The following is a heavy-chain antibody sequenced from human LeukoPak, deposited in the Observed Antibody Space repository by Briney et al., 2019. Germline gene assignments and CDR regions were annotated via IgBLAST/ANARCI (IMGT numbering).Heavy chain of an antibody. J-gene: IGHJ4*02. CDR1: GFTFSDYY. CDR3: ARDYRSTFDY. V-gene: IGHV3-11*01. D-gene: IGHD1-26*01. Sequence: GGSLRLSCAASGFTFSDYYMSWIRQAPGKGLEWVSYISSSGTTISYTDPVKGRFTISRDNAKNSLYLQINSLRAEDTAVYYCARDYRSTFDYWGQGTLVTVSS. CDR2: ISSSGTTI.